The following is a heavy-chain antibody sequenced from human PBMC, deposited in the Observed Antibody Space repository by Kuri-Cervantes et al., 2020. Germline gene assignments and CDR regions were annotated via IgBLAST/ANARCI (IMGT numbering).Heavy chain of an antibody. D-gene: IGHD3-22*01. V-gene: IGHV3-48*01. CDR2: ISSSSSTI. Sequence: GESLKISCAASGFTFSSYNINWVRQAPGKGLEWVSSISSSSSTIFYADSVKGRFTISRDNAKNSLYLQMNSLRAEDTAVYYCARRVFIPRDSPVYYYFDYWGQGTLVTVSS. CDR3: ARRVFIPRDSPVYYYFDY. J-gene: IGHJ4*02. CDR1: GFTFSSYN.